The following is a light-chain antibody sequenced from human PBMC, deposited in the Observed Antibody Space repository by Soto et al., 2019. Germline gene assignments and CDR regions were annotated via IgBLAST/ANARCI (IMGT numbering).Light chain of an antibody. Sequence: QSVLTQPPSASGTPGQRVTISCSGSSSNIGSNTVSWYQQLPGTAPKLLIYSNHRRPSGVPDRFSGSKSGTSASLAFSGLQSEDEADYYCVAWDDSLNGRVFGGGTKVTVL. J-gene: IGLJ3*02. CDR3: VAWDDSLNGRV. CDR2: SNH. V-gene: IGLV1-44*01. CDR1: SSNIGSNT.